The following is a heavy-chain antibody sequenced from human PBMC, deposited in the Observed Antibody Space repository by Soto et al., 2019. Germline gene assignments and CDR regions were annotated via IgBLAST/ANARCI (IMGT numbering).Heavy chain of an antibody. CDR3: ARGAGYCSGGSCYPRGDY. Sequence: QVQLQQWGAGLLKPSETLSLTCAVYGGSFSGYYWSWIRQPPGKGLEWIGEINHSGSTNYNPSLKNRVTISVDTSKNQFSLKLSSVTAADTAVYYCARGAGYCSGGSCYPRGDYWGQGTLVTVSS. D-gene: IGHD2-15*01. J-gene: IGHJ4*02. CDR2: INHSGST. CDR1: GGSFSGYY. V-gene: IGHV4-34*01.